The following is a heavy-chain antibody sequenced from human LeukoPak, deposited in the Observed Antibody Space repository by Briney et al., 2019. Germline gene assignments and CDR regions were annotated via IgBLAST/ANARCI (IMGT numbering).Heavy chain of an antibody. Sequence: GGSLRLSCAASGFTFSSYGMHWVRQAPGKGLEWVSVIYSGASTYYADSVKGRFTISRDNSKNTLYLQMNSLRAEDTAVYYCARDPDAFDIWGQGTMVTVSS. CDR3: ARDPDAFDI. CDR1: GFTFSSYG. CDR2: IYSGAST. V-gene: IGHV3-66*01. J-gene: IGHJ3*02.